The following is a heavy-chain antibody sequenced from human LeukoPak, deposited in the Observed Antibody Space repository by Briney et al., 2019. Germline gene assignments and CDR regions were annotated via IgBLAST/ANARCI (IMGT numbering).Heavy chain of an antibody. CDR2: IYYSGST. CDR3: ARAPGYCSSTSCLPAAFDI. Sequence: PSETLSLTCTVSGGSISSGDHYWSWIRQPPGKGLEWIGYIYYSGSTYYNPSLKSRVTISVDTSKNQFSLKLSSVTAADTAVYYCARAPGYCSSTSCLPAAFDIWGQGTMVTVSS. V-gene: IGHV4-30-4*01. CDR1: GGSISSGDHY. J-gene: IGHJ3*02. D-gene: IGHD2-2*01.